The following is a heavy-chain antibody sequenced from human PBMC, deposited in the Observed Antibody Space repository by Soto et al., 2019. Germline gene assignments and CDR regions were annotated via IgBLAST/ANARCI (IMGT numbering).Heavy chain of an antibody. CDR1: GFTFSSYW. D-gene: IGHD6-25*01. V-gene: IGHV3-7*01. CDR3: GSFSASDS. CDR2: INNEDVGEK. Sequence: PGGSLRLSCAASGFTFSSYWMSWVRQAPGKGLEWVAEINNEDVGEKYYVDSVKGRFTISRDNAKNELYLQMNSLRAEDTAMYYCGSFSASDSWGQGTLVTVSS. J-gene: IGHJ4*02.